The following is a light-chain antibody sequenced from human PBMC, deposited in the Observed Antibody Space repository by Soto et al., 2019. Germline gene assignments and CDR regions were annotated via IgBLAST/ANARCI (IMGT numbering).Light chain of an antibody. J-gene: IGKJ1*01. V-gene: IGKV3-20*01. Sequence: EIVLTQSPGTLSLSPGERATLSCRASQSLSSNYLAWYQQKPGQAPRLLIYDASSRATGIPDRFSGSGSGTDFTLTISRLEPEDFAVYYCQQYGSLWTFGQGTKV. CDR2: DAS. CDR3: QQYGSLWT. CDR1: QSLSSNY.